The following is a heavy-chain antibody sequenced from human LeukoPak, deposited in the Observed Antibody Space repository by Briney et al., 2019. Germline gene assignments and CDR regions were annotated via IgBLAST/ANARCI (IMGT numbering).Heavy chain of an antibody. D-gene: IGHD1-26*01. CDR3: ARGGSDYRLGVSDYYYYYMDV. CDR2: IYYSGST. Sequence: SETLSLTCTVSGGSISSGDYYWSWIRQPPGKGLEWIGYIYYSGSTYYNPSLKSRVTISVDTSKNQFSLKLSSVTAADTAVYYCARGGSDYRLGVSDYYYYYMDVWGKGTTVTVSS. CDR1: GGSISSGDYY. V-gene: IGHV4-30-4*08. J-gene: IGHJ6*03.